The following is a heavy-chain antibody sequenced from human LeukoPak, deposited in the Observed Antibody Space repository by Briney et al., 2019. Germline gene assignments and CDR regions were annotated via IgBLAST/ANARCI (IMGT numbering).Heavy chain of an antibody. CDR3: ARDRNGDHIGAFDM. V-gene: IGHV3-23*01. CDR1: GFIFSNYA. D-gene: IGHD4-17*01. J-gene: IGHJ3*02. Sequence: PGGSLRLSCAASGFIFSNYALMWLRQSPGKGLEWVSAIRGSGGGTFYADSVKGRFTISRDNSKTTLYLQMYGLRAEDTAVYYCARDRNGDHIGAFDMWGRGTLVTVSS. CDR2: IRGSGGGT.